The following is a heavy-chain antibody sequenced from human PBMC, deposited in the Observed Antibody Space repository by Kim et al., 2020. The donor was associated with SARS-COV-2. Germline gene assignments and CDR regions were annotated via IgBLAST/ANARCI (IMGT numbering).Heavy chain of an antibody. D-gene: IGHD1-1*01. CDR3: ARVPRTGGNYYYGMDV. Sequence: VKGRITISRDNAKNSPYLQMNSLRAEDTAVYYCARVPRTGGNYYYGMDVWGQGTTVTVSS. J-gene: IGHJ6*02. V-gene: IGHV3-7*04.